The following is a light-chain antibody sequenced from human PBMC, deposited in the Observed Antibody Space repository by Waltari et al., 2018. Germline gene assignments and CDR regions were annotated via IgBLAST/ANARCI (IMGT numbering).Light chain of an antibody. CDR2: GAF. V-gene: IGKV3-20*01. CDR1: QSVSSSY. CDR3: QQFTSSDRTFT. Sequence: EIVLAQSPGTLSLSPGERATLSCRASQSVSSSYLAWYQQKPGQAPRLLIYGAFSRATGIPDRFSGSGSGTDFTLTISRLEREDFAVYYCQQFTSSDRTFTFGPETKVESK. J-gene: IGKJ3*01.